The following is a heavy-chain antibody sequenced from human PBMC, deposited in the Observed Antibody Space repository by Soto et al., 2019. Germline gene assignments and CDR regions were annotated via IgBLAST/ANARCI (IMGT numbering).Heavy chain of an antibody. V-gene: IGHV4-4*02. CDR3: ARDGLGGYNLGY. Sequence: PSETLSLTCAVSGGSISSGNWWSWVRQPPGKGLEWIGEIFHSGNTNYNPSLKSRVTISVDRSNNQFSLNLNSVTAADTAMYFCARDGLGGYNLGYWGQGTLVTVSS. CDR2: IFHSGNT. J-gene: IGHJ4*02. CDR1: GGSISSGNW. D-gene: IGHD5-12*01.